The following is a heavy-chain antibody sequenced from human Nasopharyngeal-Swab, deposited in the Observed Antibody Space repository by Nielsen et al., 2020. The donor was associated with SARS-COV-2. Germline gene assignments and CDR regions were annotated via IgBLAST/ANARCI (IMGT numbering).Heavy chain of an antibody. CDR2: MTVGAGGT. D-gene: IGHD2-8*01. J-gene: IGHJ2*01. V-gene: IGHV3-23*01. Sequence: GESLKISCAASGFTFGHYAVIWVRQAPGKGPEWVSSMTVGAGGTSYADSVKGRFTISVDSSKNILYLQMNSLRAEDTAIYYCAKRLYGDLWGRGTLVTVSS. CDR3: AKRLYGDL. CDR1: GFTFGHYA.